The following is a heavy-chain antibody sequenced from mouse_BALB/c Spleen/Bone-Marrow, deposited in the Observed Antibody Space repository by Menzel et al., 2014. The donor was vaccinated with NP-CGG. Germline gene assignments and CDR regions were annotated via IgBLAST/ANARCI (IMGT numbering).Heavy chain of an antibody. D-gene: IGHD1-1*01. V-gene: IGHV4-2*02. Sequence: VKLMESGGGLALPGGSLILSCAASGFDFSGYWMSWAWQAPGKGQEWIGGINPGSSTIYYTPSLKDKFINSKDNAKKTLYLQINKDRTEDAALYDSARLGYYSYFAYWGQGTTLTVSS. CDR2: INPGSSTI. J-gene: IGHJ2*01. CDR3: ARLGYYSYFAY. CDR1: GFDFSGYW.